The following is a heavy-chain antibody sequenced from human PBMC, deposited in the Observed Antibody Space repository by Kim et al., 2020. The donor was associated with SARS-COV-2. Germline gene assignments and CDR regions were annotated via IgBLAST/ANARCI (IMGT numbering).Heavy chain of an antibody. CDR1: GGSISSSSYY. D-gene: IGHD6-19*01. CDR2: IYYSGST. Sequence: SETLSLTCTVSGGSISSSSYYWGWIRQPPGKGLEWIGSIYYSGSTYYNPSLKSRVTISVDTSKNQFSLKLSSVTAADTAVYYCRSSGWSSYYYYFDYWGQGTLVTVSS. CDR3: RSSGWSSYYYYFDY. J-gene: IGHJ4*02. V-gene: IGHV4-39*01.